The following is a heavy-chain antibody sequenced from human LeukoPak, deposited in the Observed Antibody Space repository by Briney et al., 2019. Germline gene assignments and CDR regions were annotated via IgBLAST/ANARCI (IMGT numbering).Heavy chain of an antibody. CDR1: GFTFSSYS. CDR2: ISSSSSTI. D-gene: IGHD6-19*01. J-gene: IGHJ6*03. Sequence: GGSLRLSCAASGFTFSSYSMNWVRQAPGKGLEWVSYISSSSSTIYYADSVKGRFTISRDNAKNSLYLQMNSLRAEDTAVYYCAKDMPARGGSGWSRDYMDVWGKGTTVTISS. V-gene: IGHV3-48*01. CDR3: AKDMPARGGSGWSRDYMDV.